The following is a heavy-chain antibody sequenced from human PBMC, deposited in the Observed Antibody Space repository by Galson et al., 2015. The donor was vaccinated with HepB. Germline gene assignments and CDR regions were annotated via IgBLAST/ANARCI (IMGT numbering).Heavy chain of an antibody. J-gene: IGHJ4*02. V-gene: IGHV3-15*01. CDR2: IRSKTFRGTT. CDR1: GFTFSDAW. CDR3: TASPAPGIDS. Sequence: SLRLSCAASGFTFSDAWVSWARQAPGKGLEWVARIRSKTFRGTTEYAAPVKGRFTISRDDSQNTLYLQMNSLITENTAVHYCTASPAPGIDSWGQGTLVTVSS.